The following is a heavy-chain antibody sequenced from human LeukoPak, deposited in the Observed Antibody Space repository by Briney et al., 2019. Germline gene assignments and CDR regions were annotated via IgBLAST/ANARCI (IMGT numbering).Heavy chain of an antibody. D-gene: IGHD3-3*01. Sequence: PGGSLRLSCVASGFTFSSYGMHWVRQAPGKGLEWVAFIRYDGSNKYYADSVKGRFTISRDNSKNTLYLQMNSLRAEDTAVYYCAKCAIRSRGVYYYYYIDVWGKGTTVTISS. J-gene: IGHJ6*03. V-gene: IGHV3-30*02. CDR3: AKCAIRSRGVYYYYYIDV. CDR2: IRYDGSNK. CDR1: GFTFSSYG.